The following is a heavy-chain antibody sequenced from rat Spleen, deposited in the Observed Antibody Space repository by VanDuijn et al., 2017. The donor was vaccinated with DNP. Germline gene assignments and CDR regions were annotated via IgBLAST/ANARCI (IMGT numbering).Heavy chain of an antibody. Sequence: EVQLVESGGGLVQPGRSLKLSCAASGFTFSNYYMACVRQAPKKSLEWVATISYDGSSTYYRDSVKGRFTISRDNAKSTLYLQMDSLRSEDTATYYCATQGQLGITWFAYWGQGTLVTVSS. V-gene: IGHV5-7*01. D-gene: IGHD1-5*01. CDR1: GFTFSNYY. CDR2: ISYDGSST. CDR3: ATQGQLGITWFAY. J-gene: IGHJ3*01.